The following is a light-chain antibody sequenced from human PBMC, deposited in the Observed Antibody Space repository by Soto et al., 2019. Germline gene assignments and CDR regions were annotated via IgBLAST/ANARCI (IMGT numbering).Light chain of an antibody. CDR3: QQYNSYSRT. CDR1: QSISSW. V-gene: IGKV1-5*01. Sequence: DIQMTQSPSSLSASVGDRVTMTCRASQSISSWLAWYQQKPGKAPNLLIYDASSFESGVPSRFSGSGSGTEFTLTISSLQPDDFATYYCQQYNSYSRTFGQGTTVDIK. J-gene: IGKJ1*01. CDR2: DAS.